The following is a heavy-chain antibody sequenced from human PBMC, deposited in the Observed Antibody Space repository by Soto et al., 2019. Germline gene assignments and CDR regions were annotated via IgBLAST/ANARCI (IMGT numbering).Heavy chain of an antibody. V-gene: IGHV3-23*01. D-gene: IGHD6-19*01. CDR2: ISCCGGST. Sequence: EVQLLESGGGVVQPGGSLRLSCVASGFNFKKCSMSWVRQAPGEGLEWVSGISCCGGSTSYADSVKGRFSIARDDSTNTLSLQMNNLRVEDTAQYYCAKADGEQWLLPHLDKWGQGTLVTVS. CDR3: AKADGEQWLLPHLDK. J-gene: IGHJ4*02. CDR1: GFNFKKCS.